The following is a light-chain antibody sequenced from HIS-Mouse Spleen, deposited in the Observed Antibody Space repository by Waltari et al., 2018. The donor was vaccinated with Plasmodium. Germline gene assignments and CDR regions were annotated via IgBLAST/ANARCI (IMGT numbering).Light chain of an antibody. CDR3: YSAADNNLV. V-gene: IGLV3-27*01. J-gene: IGLJ3*02. Sequence: SYELTQPSSVSVSPGQTARITCSGDVLAKKNYARGSQQKPGQAPGLVIYTDSARPSGLPERFSGSSSGTTATLTISGAQVEDEADYYCYSAADNNLVFGGGTKLTVL. CDR1: VLAKKNY. CDR2: TDS.